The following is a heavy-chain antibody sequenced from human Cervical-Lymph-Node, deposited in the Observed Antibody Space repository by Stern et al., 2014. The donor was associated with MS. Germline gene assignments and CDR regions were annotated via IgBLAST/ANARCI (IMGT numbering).Heavy chain of an antibody. CDR3: ARVVGVIRGYYGMDV. CDR2: ISSTDSTS. J-gene: IGHJ6*02. CDR1: GFTFSDYY. Sequence: VQLVESGGGLVKPGGSLRLSCAASGFTFSDYYLSWIRQAPRQVLEWVSYISSTDSTSYYAASVKGRFTVSRDNPTNSRFLQMNSLRAEDTAVYYCARVVGVIRGYYGMDVWGQGTTVTVSS. D-gene: IGHD2-21*01. V-gene: IGHV3-11*01.